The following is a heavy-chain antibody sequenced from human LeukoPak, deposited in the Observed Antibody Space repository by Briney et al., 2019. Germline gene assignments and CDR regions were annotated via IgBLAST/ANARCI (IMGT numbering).Heavy chain of an antibody. Sequence: GRSLRPSCAVSGFTFSSNGMHWVRQAPGKGLEWVAVISYDGSNKYYADSVKGRFTISTDNSKNTLYLQMNSLRAEDTAVYYCYGGNAEQWGQGTLVTVSS. V-gene: IGHV3-30*03. CDR1: GFTFSSNG. CDR3: YGGNAEQ. CDR2: ISYDGSNK. J-gene: IGHJ4*02. D-gene: IGHD4-23*01.